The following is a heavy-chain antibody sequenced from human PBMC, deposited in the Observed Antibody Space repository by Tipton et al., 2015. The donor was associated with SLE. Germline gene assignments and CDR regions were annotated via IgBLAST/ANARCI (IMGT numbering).Heavy chain of an antibody. CDR2: IYYSGST. Sequence: TLSLTCTVSGGSISSYYWSWIRQPPGKGLEWIGYIYYSGSTNYNPSLKSRVTISVDTSKNQFSLKLSSVTAADTAVYYCARGDCSSTSCLDYWGQGTLVTLSS. V-gene: IGHV4-59*01. D-gene: IGHD2-2*01. J-gene: IGHJ4*02. CDR1: GGSISSYY. CDR3: ARGDCSSTSCLDY.